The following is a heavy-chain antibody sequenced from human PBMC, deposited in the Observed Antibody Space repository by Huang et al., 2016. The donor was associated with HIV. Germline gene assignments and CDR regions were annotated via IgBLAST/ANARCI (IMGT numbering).Heavy chain of an antibody. J-gene: IGHJ6*02. CDR3: ARGRTRSSLYDSYYGLDV. CDR2: VMPILGTA. CDR1: GCTFSTYA. D-gene: IGHD6-6*01. V-gene: IGHV1-69*01. Sequence: QVQLVQSGAEVKKPGSSVKVSCKASGCTFSTYAISWVRQAPGQGLEWMGGVMPILGTANYAQKFQGTVTITADEFTSTAYMELSSLRAEDTALYYCARGRTRSSLYDSYYGLDVWGQGTTVTVSS.